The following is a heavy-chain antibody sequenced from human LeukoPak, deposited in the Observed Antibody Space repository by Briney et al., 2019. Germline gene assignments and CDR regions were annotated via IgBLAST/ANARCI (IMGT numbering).Heavy chain of an antibody. J-gene: IGHJ4*02. D-gene: IGHD1-7*01. V-gene: IGHV3-7*03. CDR1: GFTFSYHW. Sequence: PGGSLTLSCAASGFTFSYHWMTWVRQAPGKGLEWVANIKNDGAVKNYVDSVKGRFTISRDNAKNSLYLQMNSLRAEDTAVYYCAKGGTDGTTFDYWGQGTLVTVSS. CDR2: IKNDGAVK. CDR3: AKGGTDGTTFDY.